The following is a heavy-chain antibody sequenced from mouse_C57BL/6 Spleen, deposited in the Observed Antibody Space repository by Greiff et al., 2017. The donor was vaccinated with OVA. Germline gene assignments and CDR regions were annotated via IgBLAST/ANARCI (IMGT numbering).Heavy chain of an antibody. CDR3: TRDWDYSNLYWYFDV. V-gene: IGHV5-9-1*02. Sequence: DVQLVESGEGLVKPGGSLKLSCAASGFTFSSYAMSWVRQTPEKRLEWVAYISSGGDYIYYADTVKGRFTISRDNARNTLYLQMSSLKSEDTAMYYCTRDWDYSNLYWYFDVWGTGTTVTVSS. CDR2: ISSGGDYI. CDR1: GFTFSSYA. D-gene: IGHD2-5*01. J-gene: IGHJ1*03.